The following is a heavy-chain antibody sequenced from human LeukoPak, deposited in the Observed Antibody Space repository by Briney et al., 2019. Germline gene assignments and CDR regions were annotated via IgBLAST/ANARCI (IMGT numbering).Heavy chain of an antibody. J-gene: IGHJ4*02. D-gene: IGHD4-11*01. Sequence: PSETLSLTCTVSGGSISSYYWSWIRQPAGKGLEWIGRIYTSGSTNYNPSLKSRVTMSVDTSKNQFSLKLSSVTAADTAVNYCASWDDYSNYVAYWGQGTLVTVSS. V-gene: IGHV4-4*07. CDR2: IYTSGST. CDR1: GGSISSYY. CDR3: ASWDDYSNYVAY.